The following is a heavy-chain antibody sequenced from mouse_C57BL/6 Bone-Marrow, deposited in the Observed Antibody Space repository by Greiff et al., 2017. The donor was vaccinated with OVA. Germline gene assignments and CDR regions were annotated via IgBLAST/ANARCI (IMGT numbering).Heavy chain of an antibody. Sequence: QVQLQQSGAELVRPGTSVKMSCKASGYTFTNYWIGWAKQRPGHGLEWIGDIYPGGGYTNYNEKFKGKATLTADKSSSTAYIQFSSLTSEDSAIYYCARGSSTFHYYAMDYWGQGTSVTVSS. D-gene: IGHD5-5*01. CDR1: GYTFTNYW. V-gene: IGHV1-63*01. J-gene: IGHJ4*01. CDR2: IYPGGGYT. CDR3: ARGSSTFHYYAMDY.